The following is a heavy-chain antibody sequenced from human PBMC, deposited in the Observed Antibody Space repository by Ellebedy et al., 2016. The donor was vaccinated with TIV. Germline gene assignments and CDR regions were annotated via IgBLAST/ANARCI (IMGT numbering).Heavy chain of an antibody. V-gene: IGHV1-69*13. CDR1: GYNLSNYG. Sequence: SVKVSXKASGYNLSNYGISWVRQGPGQGLEWMGGFVPVFGTADYAQKFQGSVTITADESTSTAYMELRSLRSEDTAVYYCARTNKGSYDYPATVYYYDFGMDVWGQGTTVNVSS. J-gene: IGHJ6*02. CDR2: FVPVFGTA. CDR3: ARTNKGSYDYPATVYYYDFGMDV. D-gene: IGHD5-12*01.